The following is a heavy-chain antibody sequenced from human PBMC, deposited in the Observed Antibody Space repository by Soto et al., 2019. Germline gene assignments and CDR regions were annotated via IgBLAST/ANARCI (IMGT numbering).Heavy chain of an antibody. V-gene: IGHV4-39*01. Sequence: PSETLSLTCTVSGGSIGSSSYYWCWMRQPPWKGLELIGSIYYSGSTYYNPSLKSRVTISVDTSKNQFSLKLSSVTAADTAVYYCASLVVAAADADYFDYWGQGTLVTVSS. CDR3: ASLVVAAADADYFDY. J-gene: IGHJ4*02. D-gene: IGHD6-13*01. CDR1: GGSIGSSSYY. CDR2: IYYSGST.